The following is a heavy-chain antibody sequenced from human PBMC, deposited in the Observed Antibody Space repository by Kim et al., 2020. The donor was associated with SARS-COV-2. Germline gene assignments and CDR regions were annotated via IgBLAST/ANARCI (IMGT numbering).Heavy chain of an antibody. CDR3: ARREAVAGHWYFDL. J-gene: IGHJ2*01. CDR1: GGSISSSSYY. Sequence: SETLSLTCTVSGGSISSSSYYWGWIRQPPGKGLKWIGSIYSSGSTYYNTSLKSRVSISVDTSNNQFSLKLSSVTAADTAVYYCARREAVAGHWYFDLWGRGTLVTVSS. CDR2: IYSSGST. V-gene: IGHV4-39*01. D-gene: IGHD6-19*01.